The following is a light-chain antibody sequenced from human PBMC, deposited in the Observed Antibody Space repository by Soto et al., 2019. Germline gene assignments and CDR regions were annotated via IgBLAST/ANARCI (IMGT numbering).Light chain of an antibody. Sequence: DIQMTQSPSTLSASVGDRVTITCRASQSISSWLAWYQQKPGKAPKSLIYKASSLESGVPSRFSGGGSGTEFTLTISSLQRDDFATYYCQQYNSYPIIFGQGTRLEIK. J-gene: IGKJ5*01. CDR2: KAS. CDR1: QSISSW. V-gene: IGKV1-5*03. CDR3: QQYNSYPII.